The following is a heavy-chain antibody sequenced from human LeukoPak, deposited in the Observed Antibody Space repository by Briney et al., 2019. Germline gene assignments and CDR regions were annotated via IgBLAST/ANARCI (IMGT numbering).Heavy chain of an antibody. J-gene: IGHJ6*03. CDR1: GFTFSIYS. D-gene: IGHD3-10*01. V-gene: IGHV3-21*01. CDR3: AKDYRYYGSGSHMDV. CDR2: ISSSSSYI. Sequence: PGGSLRLSCAASGFTFSIYSMNWVRQTPGKGLEWVSSISSSSSYIYYADSVKGRFTISRDNSKNTLYLQMNSLRAEDTAVYYCAKDYRYYGSGSHMDVWGKGTTVTISS.